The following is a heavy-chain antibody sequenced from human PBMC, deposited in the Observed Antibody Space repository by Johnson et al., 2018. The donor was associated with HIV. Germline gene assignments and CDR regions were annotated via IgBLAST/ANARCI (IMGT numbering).Heavy chain of an antibody. CDR1: GFTFSTYD. CDR2: ITTAGDT. CDR3: AGAYCGGDCYFESADDAFAI. Sequence: VQLVESGGGLVQPGGSLRLSCAASGFTFSTYDMHWVRQVTGKGLEWVSGITTAGDTYYSDSVQGRFTISSDNSKNTLYLQMNSLRAEDTAVYYCAGAYCGGDCYFESADDAFAIWGQGTMVTVSS. J-gene: IGHJ3*02. V-gene: IGHV3-13*01. D-gene: IGHD2-21*02.